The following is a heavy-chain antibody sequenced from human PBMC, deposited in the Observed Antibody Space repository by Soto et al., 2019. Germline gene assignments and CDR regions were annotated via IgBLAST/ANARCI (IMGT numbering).Heavy chain of an antibody. CDR3: ASGRLDSSGWYESYYFDY. D-gene: IGHD6-19*01. J-gene: IGHJ4*02. CDR1: VYTFTGYY. Sequence: VSCKASVYTFTGYYMHWVRQAPGQGLEWMGWINPNSGGTNYAQKFQGWVTMTRDTSISTAYMELSRLRSDGTAVYYCASGRLDSSGWYESYYFDYWGQGTLVTVSS. CDR2: INPNSGGT. V-gene: IGHV1-2*04.